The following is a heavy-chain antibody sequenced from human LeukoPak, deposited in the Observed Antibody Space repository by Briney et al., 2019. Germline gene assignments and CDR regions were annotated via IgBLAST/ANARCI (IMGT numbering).Heavy chain of an antibody. V-gene: IGHV3-21*01. J-gene: IGHJ4*02. CDR3: ARERSPKCSGGSCYLDC. Sequence: PGGSLRLSCAASGFTFSTYTLSWLRQAPGKGLEWVSSISSSSTYIYYGDSVKGRFTISRDNAKSSLYLQMNSLRAEDTAVYYCARERSPKCSGGSCYLDCWGQGTLVTVSS. CDR1: GFTFSTYT. CDR2: ISSSSTYI. D-gene: IGHD2-15*01.